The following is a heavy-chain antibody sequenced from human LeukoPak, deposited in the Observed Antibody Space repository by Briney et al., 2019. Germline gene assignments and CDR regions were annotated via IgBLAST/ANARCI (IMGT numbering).Heavy chain of an antibody. CDR3: ARGSIYYYMDV. Sequence: PSETLSLTCTVSGGSISSYYWNWIRQPPGKGLEWIGYIYYSGTTNYNPSLKSRVSMSVDTSKNQFSLKLSSVTAADTAVYYCARGSIYYYMDVWGKGTTVTISS. CDR2: IYYSGTT. CDR1: GGSISSYY. V-gene: IGHV4-59*01. J-gene: IGHJ6*03.